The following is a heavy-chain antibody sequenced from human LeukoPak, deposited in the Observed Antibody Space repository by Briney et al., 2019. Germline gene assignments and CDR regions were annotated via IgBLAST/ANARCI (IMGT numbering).Heavy chain of an antibody. V-gene: IGHV4-59*08. D-gene: IGHD3-22*01. Sequence: SQTLSLTCTVSGGSISSYYWSWIRQPPGKGLEWVGYIYYSGSTNYNPSLKSRVTISVDTSKNQLSLKLSSVTAADTAVYYCARRQSDYYDSSGYYYVYFDYWGQGTLVTVSS. CDR1: GGSISSYY. J-gene: IGHJ4*02. CDR2: IYYSGST. CDR3: ARRQSDYYDSSGYYYVYFDY.